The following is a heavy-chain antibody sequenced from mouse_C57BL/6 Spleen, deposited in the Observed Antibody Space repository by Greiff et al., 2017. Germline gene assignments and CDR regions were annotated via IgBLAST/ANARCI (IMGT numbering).Heavy chain of an antibody. J-gene: IGHJ2*01. CDR2: IYPGDGDT. Sequence: QVHVKQSGAELVKPGASVKISCKASGYAFSSYWMNWVKQRPGKGLEWIGQIYPGDGDTNYNGKFKGKATLTADKSSSTAYMQLSSLTSEDSAVYFCARGADSNPDYWGQGTTLTVSS. CDR3: ARGADSNPDY. V-gene: IGHV1-80*01. D-gene: IGHD2-5*01. CDR1: GYAFSSYW.